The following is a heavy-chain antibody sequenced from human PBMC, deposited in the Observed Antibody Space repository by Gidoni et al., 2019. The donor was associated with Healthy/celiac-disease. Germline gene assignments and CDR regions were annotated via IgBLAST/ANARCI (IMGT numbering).Heavy chain of an antibody. CDR1: GGSISSSSYY. D-gene: IGHD2-8*01. CDR2: IYYSGST. CDR3: ARLVCTNGVCYYFDY. V-gene: IGHV4-39*01. J-gene: IGHJ4*02. Sequence: QLQLQESGPGLVKPSETLSLTCTVSGGSISSSSYYWGWIRQPPGKGLEWIGSIYYSGSTYYNPSLKSRVTISVDTSKNQFSLKLSSVTAADTAVYYCARLVCTNGVCYYFDYWGQGTLVTVSS.